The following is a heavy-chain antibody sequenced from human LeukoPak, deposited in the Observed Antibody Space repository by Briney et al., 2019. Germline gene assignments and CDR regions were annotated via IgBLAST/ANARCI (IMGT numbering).Heavy chain of an antibody. CDR3: AKGHYYGSGSLDY. J-gene: IGHJ4*02. Sequence: GGSLRLSCAASGFTFSSYGMSWVRQVPGKGLEWVSAIGGRDGSTYYADSVKGRFTISRDNSKNTLYVQMNSLRAEDTAVYYCAKGHYYGSGSLDYWGQGTLVTVSS. D-gene: IGHD3-10*01. CDR2: IGGRDGST. V-gene: IGHV3-23*01. CDR1: GFTFSSYG.